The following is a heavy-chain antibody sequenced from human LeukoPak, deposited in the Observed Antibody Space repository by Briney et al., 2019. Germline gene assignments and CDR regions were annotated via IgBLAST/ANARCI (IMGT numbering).Heavy chain of an antibody. D-gene: IGHD2-15*01. CDR3: ARQGCSGGSCYLHYYYYGMDV. CDR1: GGSISSYY. V-gene: IGHV4-59*08. CDR2: IYYSGST. J-gene: IGHJ6*02. Sequence: SETLSLTCTVSGGSISSYYWSWIRQPPGKGLEWIGYIYYSGSTNYNPSLKSRVTISVDTSKNQFYLKLSSVTAADTAVYYCARQGCSGGSCYLHYYYYGMDVWGQGTTVTVSS.